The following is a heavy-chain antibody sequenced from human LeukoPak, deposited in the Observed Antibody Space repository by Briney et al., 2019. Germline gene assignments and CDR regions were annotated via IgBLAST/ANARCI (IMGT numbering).Heavy chain of an antibody. V-gene: IGHV3-48*01. D-gene: IGHD3-3*01. CDR2: ISSSSTII. J-gene: IGHJ6*03. Sequence: GGSLRLSCAASGFTFSSYNMNWVRQAPGKGLEWVSYISSSSTIIYYADSAKGRFTISRDNAKNSLYLQMNSLRADDTAVYFCARDEVTIFGPLDYYYMDVWGKGTTVTVSS. CDR3: ARDEVTIFGPLDYYYMDV. CDR1: GFTFSSYN.